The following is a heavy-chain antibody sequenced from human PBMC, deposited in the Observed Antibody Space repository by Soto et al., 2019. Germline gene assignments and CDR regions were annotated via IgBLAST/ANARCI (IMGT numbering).Heavy chain of an antibody. V-gene: IGHV4-31*03. Sequence: PSETLSLTCPVSGGSISSGGYYWSWIRQHPGKGLEWIGYIYYSGSNYYTPALKSRVTISVDTSKNQFSLKLSSVTAADTAVYYCARDHGGDSGIDYWGQGTLVTSPQ. D-gene: IGHD2-21*02. CDR3: ARDHGGDSGIDY. CDR1: GGSISSGGYY. CDR2: IYYSGSN. J-gene: IGHJ4*02.